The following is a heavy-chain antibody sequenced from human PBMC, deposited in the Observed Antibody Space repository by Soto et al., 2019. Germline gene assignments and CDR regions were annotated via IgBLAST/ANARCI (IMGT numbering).Heavy chain of an antibody. V-gene: IGHV2-26*01. J-gene: IGHJ6*02. CDR1: GFSLSNTTMG. D-gene: IGHD5-18*01. Sequence: QVTLKESGPVLVKPTETLTLTCTVSGFSLSNTTMGVHWIRQPPGKALEWLANIVSNDEKSYSRSLKSRLTISTDTSKSPLGLTMTNMDPVDTATYSCARGVWWKQLSSDNYYYYGMDVWGQGTTVTVSS. CDR3: ARGVWWKQLSSDNYYYYGMDV. CDR2: IVSNDEK.